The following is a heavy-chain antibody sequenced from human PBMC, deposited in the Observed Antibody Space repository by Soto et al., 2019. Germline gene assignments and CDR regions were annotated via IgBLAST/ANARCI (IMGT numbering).Heavy chain of an antibody. CDR2: IYYSGST. CDR1: GGSISSGGYY. CDR3: ARARVIYEYSTYVVDGWFDP. Sequence: QVQLQESGPGLVKPSQTLSLTCTVSGGSISSGGYYWSWIRQHPGKGLEWIGYIYYSGSTYYNPSLKSRVTISVDPSKNQFSLKLSSVTAADTAVYYCARARVIYEYSTYVVDGWFDPWGQGTLVTVSS. V-gene: IGHV4-31*03. D-gene: IGHD4-4*01. J-gene: IGHJ5*02.